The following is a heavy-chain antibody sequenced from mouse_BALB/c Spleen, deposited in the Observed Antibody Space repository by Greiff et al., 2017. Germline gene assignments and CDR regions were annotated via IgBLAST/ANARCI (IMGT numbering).Heavy chain of an antibody. CDR2: INPSNGGT. Sequence: QVQLKQSGPELVKPGASVKMSCKASGYTFTSYVMYWVKQRPGQGLEWIGEINPSNGGTNFNEKFKSKATLTVDKSSSTAYMQLSSLTSEDSAVYYCTRYGGYSPMDYWGQGTSVTVSS. V-gene: IGHV1S81*02. CDR3: TRYGGYSPMDY. CDR1: GYTFTSYV. J-gene: IGHJ4*01. D-gene: IGHD1-1*01.